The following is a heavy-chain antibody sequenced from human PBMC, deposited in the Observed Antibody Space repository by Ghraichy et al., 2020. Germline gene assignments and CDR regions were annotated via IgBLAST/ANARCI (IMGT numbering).Heavy chain of an antibody. D-gene: IGHD6-13*01. CDR2: INTNTGNP. CDR3: ARDQESPYNPGIAAAGLPGY. CDR1: GYTFTSYA. V-gene: IGHV7-4-1*02. J-gene: IGHJ4*02. Sequence: ASVKVSCQASGYTFTSYAMNWVRQAPGQGLEWMGWINTNTGNPTYAQGFTGRFVFSLDTSVSTAYLQISSLKAEDTAVYYCARDQESPYNPGIAAAGLPGYWGQGTLVTVSS.